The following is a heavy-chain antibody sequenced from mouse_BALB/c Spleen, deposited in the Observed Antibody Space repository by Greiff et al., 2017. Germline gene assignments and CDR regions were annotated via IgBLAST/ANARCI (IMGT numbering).Heavy chain of an antibody. Sequence: VQLQQSGPELVKPGASVKMSCMASGYTFTSYVMHWVKQKPGQGLEWIGYINPYNDGTKYNEKFNGKATLASDKSSSTAYMELSSLTSEDSAVYYCARRTGTGEKYYFEYWGESTTLTVSA. D-gene: IGHD4-1*01. J-gene: IGHJ2*01. CDR3: ARRTGTGEKYYFEY. CDR1: GYTFTSYV. CDR2: INPYNDGT. V-gene: IGHV1-14*01.